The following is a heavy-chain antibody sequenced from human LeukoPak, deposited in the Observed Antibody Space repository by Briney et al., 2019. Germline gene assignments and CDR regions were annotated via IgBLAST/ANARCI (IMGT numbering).Heavy chain of an antibody. V-gene: IGHV5-51*01. CDR1: GYSFANYW. D-gene: IGHD5-18*01. CDR3: ARRRGYSYGTRGYFDY. CDR2: IYPGDADT. J-gene: IGHJ4*02. Sequence: GESLKISCQGSGYSFANYWIGWVRQMPGKGLEGRGIIYPGDADTRYSPSFQGQVTISADKSISTAHLQWSSLKASDTAIYYCARRRGYSYGTRGYFDYWGQGTLVTASS.